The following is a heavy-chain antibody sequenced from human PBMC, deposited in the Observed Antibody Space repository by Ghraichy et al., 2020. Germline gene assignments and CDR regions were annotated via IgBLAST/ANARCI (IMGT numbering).Heavy chain of an antibody. CDR3: ASITIFGDYGMDV. J-gene: IGHJ6*02. Sequence: GGSLRLSCAASGFTVSSNYMSWVRQAPGKGLEWVSVIYSGGSTYYADSVKGRLTISRDNSKNTLYLQMNSLRAEDTAVYYCASITIFGDYGMDVWGQGTTVTVSS. CDR1: GFTVSSNY. D-gene: IGHD3-3*01. V-gene: IGHV3-53*01. CDR2: IYSGGST.